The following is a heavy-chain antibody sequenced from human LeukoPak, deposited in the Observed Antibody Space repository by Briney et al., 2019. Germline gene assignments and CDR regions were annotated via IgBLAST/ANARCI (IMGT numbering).Heavy chain of an antibody. D-gene: IGHD7-27*01. CDR1: GGSINFGDYY. V-gene: IGHV4-30-4*08. Sequence: PLETLSHTCTVSGGSINFGDYYWSWIRQPPGNGLEWIGYISYSGSTQYPPTLTSRGTISGDTSKNQFSLKRRSVTASYTAVYYCARASGAFDIWGQGTMVTVSS. CDR2: ISYSGST. CDR3: ARASGAFDI. J-gene: IGHJ3*02.